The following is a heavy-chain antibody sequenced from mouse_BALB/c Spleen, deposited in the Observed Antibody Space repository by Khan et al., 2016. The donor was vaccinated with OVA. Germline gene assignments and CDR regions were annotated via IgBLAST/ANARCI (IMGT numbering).Heavy chain of an antibody. CDR1: GYTFTAYW. V-gene: IGHV1-7*01. CDR2: IDPSTSYT. Sequence: QVQLQQSGAVVAKPGASVKMSCKASGYTFTAYWIHWVKQRPGQGLEWIGYIDPSTSYTEYNQKFKDKATLTTDKSSSTAYMQLVSLAADDSAVYSCARRGQFGIFDYWGQGTVVTVSA. D-gene: IGHD1-1*02. CDR3: ARRGQFGIFDY. J-gene: IGHJ3*01.